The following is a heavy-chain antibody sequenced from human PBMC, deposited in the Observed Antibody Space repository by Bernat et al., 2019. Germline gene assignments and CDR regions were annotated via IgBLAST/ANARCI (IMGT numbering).Heavy chain of an antibody. V-gene: IGHV3-30*03. CDR1: GFTFSSYG. CDR3: ARDSRHCISTSCYYYYGMDV. J-gene: IGHJ6*02. Sequence: QVQLVESGGGVVQPGRSLRLSCAASGFTFSSYGMHWVRQAPGKGLEWVAVISYDGSNKYYADSVKGRFTISRDNSKNTLYLQMNSLRAEDTAVYYCARDSRHCISTSCYYYYGMDVWGQGTTVTVSS. D-gene: IGHD2-2*01. CDR2: ISYDGSNK.